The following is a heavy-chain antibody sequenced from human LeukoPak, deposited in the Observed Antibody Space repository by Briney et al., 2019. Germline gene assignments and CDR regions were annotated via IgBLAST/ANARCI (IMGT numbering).Heavy chain of an antibody. D-gene: IGHD1-26*01. CDR1: GYTLTELS. V-gene: IGHV1-24*01. J-gene: IGHJ3*02. Sequence: ASVKVSCKVSGYTLTELSMRWVRQAPGKGLEWMGGFDPEDGETIYAQKFQGRVTMTEDTSTDTAYMELSSLRSEDTAVYYCATTLGVGATTAFDIWGQGTMVTVSS. CDR2: FDPEDGET. CDR3: ATTLGVGATTAFDI.